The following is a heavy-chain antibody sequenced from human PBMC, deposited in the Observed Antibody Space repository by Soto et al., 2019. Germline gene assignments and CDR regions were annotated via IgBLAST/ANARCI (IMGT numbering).Heavy chain of an antibody. CDR2: ISGSGGST. CDR3: AKDAPYDYMWGSYRYTRINPMEDWFDP. Sequence: EVQLLESGGGLVQPGGSLRLSCAASGFTFSSYAMSWVRQVPGKGLEWVSAISGSGGSTYYADSVKGRFTISRDNSKRTLYLPMHSLRAEDTAVDYCAKDAPYDYMWGSYRYTRINPMEDWFDPWGQGTLVTVSS. V-gene: IGHV3-23*01. D-gene: IGHD3-16*02. J-gene: IGHJ5*02. CDR1: GFTFSSYA.